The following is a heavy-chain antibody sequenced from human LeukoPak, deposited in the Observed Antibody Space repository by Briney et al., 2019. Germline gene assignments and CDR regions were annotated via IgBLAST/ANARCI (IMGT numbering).Heavy chain of an antibody. J-gene: IGHJ4*02. CDR2: INHSGST. V-gene: IGHV4-34*01. CDR1: GESFRAYY. Sequence: SETLSLTCAVYGESFRAYYWTWLRQPPGKGLEWIGEINHSGSTNYNPSLKSRVTISVDTSKNQFSLKLSSVTAADTAVYYCARGRIAAAGFDYWGQGTLVTVSS. D-gene: IGHD6-13*01. CDR3: ARGRIAAAGFDY.